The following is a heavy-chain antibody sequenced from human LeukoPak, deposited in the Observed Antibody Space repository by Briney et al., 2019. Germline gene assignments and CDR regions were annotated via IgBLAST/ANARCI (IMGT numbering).Heavy chain of an antibody. D-gene: IGHD7-27*01. CDR2: INPNSGGT. V-gene: IGHV1-2*02. Sequence: ASVKVSCKASGYTFTGYYMHWVRQAPGQGLEWMGWINPNSGGTNYAQKLLGRVTMTRDTSISTAYMELSRLRSDDTAVYYCARGPHWDPHFDYWGQGTLVIVSS. J-gene: IGHJ4*02. CDR3: ARGPHWDPHFDY. CDR1: GYTFTGYY.